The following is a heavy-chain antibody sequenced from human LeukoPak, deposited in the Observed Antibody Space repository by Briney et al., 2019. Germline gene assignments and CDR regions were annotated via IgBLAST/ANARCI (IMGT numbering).Heavy chain of an antibody. D-gene: IGHD3-16*01. V-gene: IGHV3-23*01. CDR1: GFTFSSYA. Sequence: GGSLRLSCAASGFTFSSYAMSWVRQAPGKGLEWVSAISGSGGSTYYADSVKGRFTISRDNSKNTLYLQMNSLRAEDKAVYYCTKVSSDDYVWGSYIDYWGQGTLVTVSS. J-gene: IGHJ4*02. CDR2: ISGSGGST. CDR3: TKVSSDDYVWGSYIDY.